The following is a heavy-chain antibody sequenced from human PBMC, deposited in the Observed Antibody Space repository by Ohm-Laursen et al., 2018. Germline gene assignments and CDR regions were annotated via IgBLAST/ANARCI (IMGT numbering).Heavy chain of an antibody. CDR2: TYYGSKWYN. CDR3: ARGRVYGISRPFDY. Sequence: SQTLSLTCAISGDSVSSNSAAWNWIRQSPSRGLEWLGRTYYGSKWYNDYAVSVKSRITINPDASKNQFSLQLNSVTPEDTAVYYCARGRVYGISRPFDYWGQGTLVTVSS. CDR1: GDSVSSNSAA. V-gene: IGHV6-1*01. D-gene: IGHD6-13*01. J-gene: IGHJ4*02.